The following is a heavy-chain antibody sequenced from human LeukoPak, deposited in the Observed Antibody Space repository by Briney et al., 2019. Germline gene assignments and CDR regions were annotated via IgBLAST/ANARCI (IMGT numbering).Heavy chain of an antibody. D-gene: IGHD1-26*01. J-gene: IGHJ3*02. CDR2: ISSTGGTT. CDR1: GITFSSYG. Sequence: SGGSLRLSCAASGITFSSYGMSWVRQAPGKGLEWVSSISSTGGTTYYADSVKGRFTISRDNSKNTLYLQMNSLRAEDTAVYYCAKHWELNAFDIWGQGTMVTVSS. V-gene: IGHV3-23*01. CDR3: AKHWELNAFDI.